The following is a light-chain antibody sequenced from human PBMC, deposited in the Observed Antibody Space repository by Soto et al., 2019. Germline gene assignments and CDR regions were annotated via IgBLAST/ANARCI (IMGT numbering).Light chain of an antibody. V-gene: IGLV2-14*01. Sequence: QSALTQPASVSGAPGQTITISCTGTSSNVGGDNYVSWYQLHPGTAPKLMGYEVSNRPSGVSNRFSGSNSGTTASMTISGLQAEDDADYYCFSCSSSIAYVFGAGTKLTVL. J-gene: IGLJ6*01. CDR3: FSCSSSIAYV. CDR1: SSNVGGDNY. CDR2: EVS.